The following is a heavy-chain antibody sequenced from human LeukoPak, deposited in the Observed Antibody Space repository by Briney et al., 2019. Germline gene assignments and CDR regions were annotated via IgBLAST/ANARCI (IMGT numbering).Heavy chain of an antibody. D-gene: IGHD3-9*01. CDR2: IYTSGST. CDR1: GGSISSYY. Sequence: SETLSLTCTVSGGSISSYYWSWIRQPAGKGLEWIGRIYTSGSTNYNPPLKSRVTMSVDTSKNQFSLKLSSVTAADTAVYYCARSAPLRYPMYYMDVWGKGTTVTVSS. CDR3: ARSAPLRYPMYYMDV. V-gene: IGHV4-4*07. J-gene: IGHJ6*03.